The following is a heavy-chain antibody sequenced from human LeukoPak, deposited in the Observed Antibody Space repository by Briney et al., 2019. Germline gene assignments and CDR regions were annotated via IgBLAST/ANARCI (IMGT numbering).Heavy chain of an antibody. CDR1: GYTFTGYY. V-gene: IGHV1-2*02. J-gene: IGHJ4*02. Sequence: ASVKVSCKASGYTFTGYYMHWVRQAPGQGLEWMGWINPNSGGTNYAQKFQGRVTMTRDTSISTAYMELSRLRSDDTAVYYCARDNAQSQVRGVIIKGRYFDYWGQGTLVTVSS. CDR2: INPNSGGT. D-gene: IGHD3-10*01. CDR3: ARDNAQSQVRGVIIKGRYFDY.